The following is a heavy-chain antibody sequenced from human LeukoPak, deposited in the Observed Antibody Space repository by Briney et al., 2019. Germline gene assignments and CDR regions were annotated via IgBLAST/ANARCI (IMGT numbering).Heavy chain of an antibody. CDR2: ISAYNGNT. J-gene: IGHJ4*02. V-gene: IGHV1-18*01. CDR1: GYTFTSYG. Sequence: GASVKVSCKASGYTFTSYGISWVRQAPGQGLEWMGWISAYNGNTNYAQKLQGRVTMTTDTSTSTAYMELSSLRSDDTAVYYCARDVYGASWIPLIPFDYWGQGTLVTVSS. D-gene: IGHD2-15*01. CDR3: ARDVYGASWIPLIPFDY.